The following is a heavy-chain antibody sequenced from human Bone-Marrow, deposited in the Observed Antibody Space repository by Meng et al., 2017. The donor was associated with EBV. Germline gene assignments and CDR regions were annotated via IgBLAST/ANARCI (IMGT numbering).Heavy chain of an antibody. J-gene: IGHJ4*02. V-gene: IGHV1-69*01. CDR3: ASESGRGFTPDY. D-gene: IGHD3-10*01. Sequence: QVRVVHAGAEGKKPGSSVKFACKTSGGTFSSDAISWVRQAPGQGLEWMGGLIPMSDAPHYAQKFQGRVTITADESTSTHYMDLSGLRSEDTAVYYCASESGRGFTPDYWGQGTLVTVSS. CDR2: LIPMSDAP. CDR1: GGTFSSDA.